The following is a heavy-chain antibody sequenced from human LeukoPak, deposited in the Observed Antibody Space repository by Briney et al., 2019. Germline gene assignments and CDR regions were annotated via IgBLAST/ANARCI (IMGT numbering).Heavy chain of an antibody. CDR1: GGSISSYY. CDR2: IYSSGTT. CDR3: ARDLSSIYSSTWYFDY. V-gene: IGHV4-4*07. J-gene: IGHJ4*02. D-gene: IGHD2/OR15-2a*01. Sequence: SETLSLTCTVSGGSISSYYWTWIRQPAGKELEWIGRIYSSGTTNYNPPLKSRLTMSVDTSKNHFSLKLSSVTAADTAVYYCARDLSSIYSSTWYFDYWGQGMLVAVSS.